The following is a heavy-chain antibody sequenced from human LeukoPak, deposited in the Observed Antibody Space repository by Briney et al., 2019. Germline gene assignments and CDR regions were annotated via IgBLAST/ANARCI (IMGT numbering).Heavy chain of an antibody. Sequence: GGSLRLSCAASGFTFSSYGMHWVRQAPSKGLEWVAVISYDGSNKYYADSVKGRFTIPRDNSKNTLYLQMNSLRAEDTAVYYCAKDVEGSVDYWGQGTLVTVSS. V-gene: IGHV3-30*18. CDR2: ISYDGSNK. CDR1: GFTFSSYG. D-gene: IGHD5-24*01. J-gene: IGHJ4*02. CDR3: AKDVEGSVDY.